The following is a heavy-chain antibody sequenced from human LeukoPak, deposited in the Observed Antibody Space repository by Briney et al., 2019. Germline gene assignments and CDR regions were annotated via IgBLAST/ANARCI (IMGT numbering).Heavy chain of an antibody. Sequence: GGSLRLSCAASGFTFSSYGMHWVRQAPGKGLEWVALISYDGSNKYYADSVKGRFSISRDNSKNTLYLQVNSLRADDTAVYYCANSGLNRFEYWGQGALVTVSS. CDR3: ANSGLNRFEY. D-gene: IGHD2-15*01. J-gene: IGHJ4*02. CDR2: ISYDGSNK. CDR1: GFTFSSYG. V-gene: IGHV3-30*18.